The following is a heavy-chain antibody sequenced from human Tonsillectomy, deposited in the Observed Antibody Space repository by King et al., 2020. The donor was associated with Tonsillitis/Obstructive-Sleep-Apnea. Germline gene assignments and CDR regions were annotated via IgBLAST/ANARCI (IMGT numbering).Heavy chain of an antibody. D-gene: IGHD1-14*01. CDR2: IYYSATT. CDR3: ARQYNPYNWFDP. CDR1: GGSITSYY. J-gene: IGHJ5*02. Sequence: QLQESGPGLVKPSETLSLTCTVSGGSITSYYWSWIRQPPGKGLEWIGYIYYSATTKYNPSLKSRVTISVDTSMDQFSLKLSSVTAADTAVYYCARQYNPYNWFDPWGQGTLVTVSS. V-gene: IGHV4-59*08.